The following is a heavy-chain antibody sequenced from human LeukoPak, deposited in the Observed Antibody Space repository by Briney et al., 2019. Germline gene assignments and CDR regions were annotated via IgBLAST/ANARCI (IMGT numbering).Heavy chain of an antibody. CDR2: ISGSGGST. J-gene: IGHJ4*02. CDR3: AREKGYCSGGSCGFDY. D-gene: IGHD2-15*01. CDR1: GFTFSSYA. V-gene: IGHV3-23*01. Sequence: PGGSLRLSCPASGFTFSSYAMSWVRQAPGKGLEWFSAISGSGGSTYYADSVKGRFTISRDNSKNTLYLQMNSLRAEDTAVYYWAREKGYCSGGSCGFDYWGQGTLVTVSS.